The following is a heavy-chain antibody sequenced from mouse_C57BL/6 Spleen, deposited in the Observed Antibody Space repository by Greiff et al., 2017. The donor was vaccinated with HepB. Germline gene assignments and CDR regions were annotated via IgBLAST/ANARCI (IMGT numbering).Heavy chain of an antibody. CDR3: ARGGGSRDYFDY. CDR2: IYPGSGST. D-gene: IGHD1-1*01. J-gene: IGHJ2*01. V-gene: IGHV1-55*01. Sequence: QVQLQQPGAELVKPGASVKMSCKASGYTFTSYWITWVKQRPGQGLEWIGDIYPGSGSTNYNEKFKSKATLTVDTSSSTAYMQLSSLTSEDSAVYYCARGGGSRDYFDYWGQGTTLTVSS. CDR1: GYTFTSYW.